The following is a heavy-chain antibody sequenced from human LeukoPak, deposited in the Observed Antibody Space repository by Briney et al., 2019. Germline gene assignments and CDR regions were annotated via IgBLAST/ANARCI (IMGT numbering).Heavy chain of an antibody. CDR1: GGSISSSSYY. CDR3: AGEGSGSYWDRSDY. CDR2: IYYSGST. V-gene: IGHV4-39*07. D-gene: IGHD3-10*01. Sequence: SETLSLTCTVSGGSISSSSYYWGWIRQPPGKGLEWIGSIYYSGSTYYNPSLKSRVTISVDTSKNQFSLKLSSVTAADTAVYYCAGEGSGSYWDRSDYWGQGTLVTVSS. J-gene: IGHJ4*02.